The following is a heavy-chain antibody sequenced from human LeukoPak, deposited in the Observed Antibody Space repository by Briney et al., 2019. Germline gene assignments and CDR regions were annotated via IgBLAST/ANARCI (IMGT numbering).Heavy chain of an antibody. Sequence: GESLQISCKGSGYSFTSYWSGWVRQMPGKGLEWMGIICPGDSDTRYRPSFQGQVTISAEKSISTAYLQWSSLKASDTALYYCASRKKGMATAGFDYWGQGTLVTVSS. CDR1: GYSFTSYW. V-gene: IGHV5-51*01. CDR3: ASRKKGMATAGFDY. CDR2: ICPGDSDT. D-gene: IGHD5-24*01. J-gene: IGHJ4*02.